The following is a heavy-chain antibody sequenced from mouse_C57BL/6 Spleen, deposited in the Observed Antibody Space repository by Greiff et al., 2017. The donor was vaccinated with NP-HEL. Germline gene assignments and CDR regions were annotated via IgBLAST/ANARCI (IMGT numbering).Heavy chain of an antibody. D-gene: IGHD1-1*01. V-gene: IGHV1-22*01. CDR1: GYTFTDYN. CDR2: INPNNGGT. J-gene: IGHJ1*03. CDR3: ARGEYYYGSSPFYWYFDV. Sequence: EVQLQQSGPELVKPGASVKMSCKASGYTFTDYNMHWVKQSHGKSLEWIGYINPNNGGTSYNQKFKGKATLTVNKSSSTAYMELRSLTSEDSAVYYCARGEYYYGSSPFYWYFDVWGTGTTVTVSS.